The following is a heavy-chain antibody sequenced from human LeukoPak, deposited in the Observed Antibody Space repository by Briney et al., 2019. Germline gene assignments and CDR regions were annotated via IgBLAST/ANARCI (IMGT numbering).Heavy chain of an antibody. D-gene: IGHD1-14*01. J-gene: IGHJ4*02. Sequence: GASVEVSCKASGYTFTGYYMHWVRQAPGQGLEWMGWINPNSGGTNYAQKFQARVTMTRDTSINTAYMELNSLTSDDTAVYYCARDQWPRTYYFDYWGQGTLVTVSS. CDR1: GYTFTGYY. V-gene: IGHV1-2*02. CDR2: INPNSGGT. CDR3: ARDQWPRTYYFDY.